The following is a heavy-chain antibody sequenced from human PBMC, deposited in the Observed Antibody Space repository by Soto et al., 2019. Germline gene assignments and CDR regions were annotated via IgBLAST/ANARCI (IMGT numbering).Heavy chain of an antibody. J-gene: IGHJ6*02. D-gene: IGHD2-15*01. V-gene: IGHV1-69*02. CDR3: ASHFTGVLVLGASPPGGDNYGWDV. CDR2: IIPILDIP. Sequence: QVQLVQSGAEVKKPGSSVKVSCKASGGTFSRYTVSRVRQAPGQGIEWMGRIIPILDIPNYAQNFQGRVTITADKSTSTAYMELSSLRSDDTAVYYCASHFTGVLVLGASPPGGDNYGWDVWGQGTTVTVSS. CDR1: GGTFSRYT.